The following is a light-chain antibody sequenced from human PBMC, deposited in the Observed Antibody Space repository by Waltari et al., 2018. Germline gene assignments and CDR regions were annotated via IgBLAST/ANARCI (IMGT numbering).Light chain of an antibody. CDR1: PSVLYSSNNKNY. CDR2: WAS. J-gene: IGKJ3*01. V-gene: IGKV4-1*01. Sequence: DIVMTQSPDSLAVSLGGRAPIHCQSSPSVLYSSNNKNYLAWYQQKPGQPPKLLIYWASTRESGVPDRFSGSGSGTDFTLTISSLQAEDVAVYYCQQYYSTPFTFGPGTKVDIK. CDR3: QQYYSTPFT.